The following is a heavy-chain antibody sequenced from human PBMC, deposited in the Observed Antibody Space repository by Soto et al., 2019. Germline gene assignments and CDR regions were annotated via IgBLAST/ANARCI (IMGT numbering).Heavy chain of an antibody. CDR3: ARGGWRQIDY. Sequence: QVQLQESGPGLVKPSETLSLTCSVSGGPIGSYYWSWIRQPPGKGLEWIEYVYYGGSTNYNPSLKSRLTISVDTSKNQFSLKLSSVTAADTAVYYCARGGWRQIDYWGQGTLVTVSS. CDR1: GGPIGSYY. V-gene: IGHV4-59*08. J-gene: IGHJ4*02. D-gene: IGHD3-3*01. CDR2: VYYGGST.